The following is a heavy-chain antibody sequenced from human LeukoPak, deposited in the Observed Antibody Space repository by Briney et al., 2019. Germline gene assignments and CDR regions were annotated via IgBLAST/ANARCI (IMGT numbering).Heavy chain of an antibody. CDR3: ASRSLFGINMVRGVTGNYFDY. CDR1: GYSFTSYR. D-gene: IGHD3-10*01. Sequence: GEPMGISRKGSGYSFTSYRISRVRKMPGTGLEVKGRVDPIHSYTNYCPSFQGHVTISADKSICTAYLQLSSLKASDTAMYYCASRSLFGINMVRGVTGNYFDYCSQGTLVTVSS. J-gene: IGHJ4*02. V-gene: IGHV5-10-1*01. CDR2: VDPIHSYT.